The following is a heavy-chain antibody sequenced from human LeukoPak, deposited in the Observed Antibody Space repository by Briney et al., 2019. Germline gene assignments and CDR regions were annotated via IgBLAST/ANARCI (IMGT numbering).Heavy chain of an antibody. CDR1: GYTFTSYD. Sequence: ASVKVSCKASGYTFTSYDINWVRQATGQGLEWMGWIIAYNGNTNYAQKLQGRVTMTTDTSTSTAYMELRSLRSDDTAVYYCAREGYSSSWYIYYYYYMDVWGKGTTVTVSS. CDR2: IIAYNGNT. D-gene: IGHD6-13*01. J-gene: IGHJ6*03. V-gene: IGHV1-18*01. CDR3: AREGYSSSWYIYYYYYMDV.